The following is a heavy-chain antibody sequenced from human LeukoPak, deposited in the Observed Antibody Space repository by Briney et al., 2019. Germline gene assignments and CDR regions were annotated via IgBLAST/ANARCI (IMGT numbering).Heavy chain of an antibody. CDR2: IDPSDSYT. J-gene: IGHJ6*02. V-gene: IGHV5-10-1*01. CDR3: ARQAVDYYYYGMDV. Sequence: GESLKISCQASGYTFTSYWISWVRQMPGKGLEWMGRIDPSDSYTNYSPSFQGHVTISADKSISTAYLQWSSLKASDTAMYYCARQAVDYYYYGMDVWGQGTTVTVSS. CDR1: GYTFTSYW. D-gene: IGHD2-2*01.